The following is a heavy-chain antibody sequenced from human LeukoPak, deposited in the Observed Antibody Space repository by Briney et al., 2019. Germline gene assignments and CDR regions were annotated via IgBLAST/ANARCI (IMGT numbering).Heavy chain of an antibody. Sequence: ASVKVSCKASGYTFTGYYMHWVRQAPGQGLEWMGWINPNSGGTNYAQKFQGRVTMTGDTSVSTAYMELSRLRSDDTAVYYCARGVGYCSSTSCYIDYFDYWGQGTLVTVSS. CDR3: ARGVGYCSSTSCYIDYFDY. J-gene: IGHJ4*02. D-gene: IGHD2-2*02. CDR1: GYTFTGYY. CDR2: INPNSGGT. V-gene: IGHV1-2*02.